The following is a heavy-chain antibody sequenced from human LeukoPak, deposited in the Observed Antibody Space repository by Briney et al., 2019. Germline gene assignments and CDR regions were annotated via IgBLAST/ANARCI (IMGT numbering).Heavy chain of an antibody. Sequence: SSQTLSLTCTVSGGSISSGGYYWSWIRQPPGKGLEWIGEINHSGSTNYNPSLKSRVTISVDTSKNQFSLKLSSVTAADTAVYYCARTYQGYWGQGTLVTVSS. CDR2: INHSGST. CDR3: ARTYQGY. D-gene: IGHD2-2*01. J-gene: IGHJ4*02. CDR1: GGSISSGGYY. V-gene: IGHV4-30-2*01.